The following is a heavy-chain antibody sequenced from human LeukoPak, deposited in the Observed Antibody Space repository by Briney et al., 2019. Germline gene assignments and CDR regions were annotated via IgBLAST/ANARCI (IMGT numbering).Heavy chain of an antibody. CDR3: ASLNLPDSSGCYDD. Sequence: ASVKVSCKASGYTFTGHYMHWVRQAPGQGLEWMGRINPNSGGTNYAQKFQGRVTMTRDTSISTAYMELSRLRSDDTAVYYCASLNLPDSSGCYDDWGQGTLVTVSS. CDR1: GYTFTGHY. CDR2: INPNSGGT. V-gene: IGHV1-2*06. J-gene: IGHJ4*02. D-gene: IGHD3-22*01.